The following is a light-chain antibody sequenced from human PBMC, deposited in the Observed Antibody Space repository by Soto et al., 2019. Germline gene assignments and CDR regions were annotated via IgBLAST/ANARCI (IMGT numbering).Light chain of an antibody. J-gene: IGLJ1*01. V-gene: IGLV2-8*01. CDR1: SSGIGVYNF. CDR3: SSYAGSYNFV. CDR2: EVN. Sequence: QSALAQPPSASGSPGQSVTISCTGTSSGIGVYNFVSWYQQHPGKAPKLILSEVNKRPAGVPDRFSGSKSGNTASLTVSGLQAEDEADYYCSSYAGSYNFVFGTGTKVTVL.